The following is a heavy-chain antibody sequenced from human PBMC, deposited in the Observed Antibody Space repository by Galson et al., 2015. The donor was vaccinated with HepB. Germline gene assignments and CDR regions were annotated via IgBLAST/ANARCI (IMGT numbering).Heavy chain of an antibody. CDR3: ARVITIFGVVIREWFDP. D-gene: IGHD3-3*01. CDR1: GYTFTSYA. Sequence: SVKVSCKASGYTFTSYAMYWVRQAPGQRLEWMGWINAGNGNTKYSQKFQGRVTITRDTSASTAYMELSSLRSEDTAVYYCARVITIFGVVIREWFDPWGQGTLVTVSS. J-gene: IGHJ5*02. V-gene: IGHV1-3*01. CDR2: INAGNGNT.